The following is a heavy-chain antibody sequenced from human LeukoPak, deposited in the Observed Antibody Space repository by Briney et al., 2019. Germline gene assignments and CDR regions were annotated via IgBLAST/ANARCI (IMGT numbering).Heavy chain of an antibody. CDR2: IYSGGST. Sequence: GGSLRLSCAASGFTVSSSYMSWVRQAPGKGLEWVSVIYSGGSTYYADSVKGRFTISRDNSKNTLYLQMNSLRAEDTAVYYCASLSYSSSSNQYFQHWGQGTLVTVSS. CDR1: GFTVSSSY. J-gene: IGHJ1*01. CDR3: ASLSYSSSSNQYFQH. V-gene: IGHV3-66*01. D-gene: IGHD6-13*01.